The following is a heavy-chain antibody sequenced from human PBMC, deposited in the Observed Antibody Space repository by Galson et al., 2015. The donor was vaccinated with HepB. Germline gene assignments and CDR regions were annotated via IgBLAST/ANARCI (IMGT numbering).Heavy chain of an antibody. CDR2: INAGNGNT. V-gene: IGHV1-3*01. J-gene: IGHJ3*02. CDR3: ARKEYYYDSSGYYYALSAFDI. CDR1: GYTFTSYA. Sequence: SCKASGYTFTSYAMHWVRQAPGQRLEWMGWINAGNGNTKYSQKFQGRVTITRDTSASTAYMELSSLGSEDTAVYYCARKEYYYDSSGYYYALSAFDIWGQGTMVTVSS. D-gene: IGHD3-22*01.